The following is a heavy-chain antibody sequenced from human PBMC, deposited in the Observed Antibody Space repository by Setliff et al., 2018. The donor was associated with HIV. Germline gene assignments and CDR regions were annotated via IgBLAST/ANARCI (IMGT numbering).Heavy chain of an antibody. CDR2: IYPDSNNI. J-gene: IGHJ4*02. CDR3: ATDLHWAFDY. V-gene: IGHV3-48*01. CDR1: GFTFSSYA. D-gene: IGHD7-27*01. Sequence: PGGSLRLSCAASGFTFSSYAMSWVRQAPGKGLEWVSHIYPDSNNIDYTDSVKGRFTISRDNAKNSLYLQMNSLRAEDAAVYYCATDLHWAFDYWGQGSLVTAPQ.